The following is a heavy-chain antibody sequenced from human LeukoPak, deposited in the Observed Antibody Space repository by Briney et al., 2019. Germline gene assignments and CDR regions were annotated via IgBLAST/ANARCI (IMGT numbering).Heavy chain of an antibody. CDR3: ARHRIVVVAAYFDY. J-gene: IGHJ4*02. Sequence: SETLSLTCAVYGGSFSGYYWSWIRQPPGKGLEWIGEINHSGSTNYNPSLKSRVTISVDTSKNQFSLKLSSVTAADTAVYYCARHRIVVVAAYFDYWGQGTLVTVSS. D-gene: IGHD2-21*01. CDR1: GGSFSGYY. V-gene: IGHV4-34*01. CDR2: INHSGST.